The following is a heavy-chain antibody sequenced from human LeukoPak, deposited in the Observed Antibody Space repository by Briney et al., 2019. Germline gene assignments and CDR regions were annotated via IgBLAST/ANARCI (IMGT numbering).Heavy chain of an antibody. CDR3: ARVKGHSEDIAFDI. CDR2: INPNNGGT. V-gene: IGHV1-2*02. Sequence: ASVKVSCKASGYTFTGNYIHWVRQAPGQGLEWVGWINPNNGGTYYGQKFQGRVTMTRDTSISTAYMELSRLRSDDTAVYYCARVKGHSEDIAFDIWGQGTMVTVSS. CDR1: GYTFTGNY. J-gene: IGHJ3*02. D-gene: IGHD2-15*01.